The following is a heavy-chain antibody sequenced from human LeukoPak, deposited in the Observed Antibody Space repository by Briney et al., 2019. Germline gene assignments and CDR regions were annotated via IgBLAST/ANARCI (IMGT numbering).Heavy chain of an antibody. D-gene: IGHD5-12*01. CDR2: IIPIFGTA. CDR1: GGTFSSYA. Sequence: SVKVSCKASGGTFSSYAISWVRQAPGQGLEWMGGIIPIFGTANYAQKFQGRVTITADESTSTAYMELSSLRSEDTAVYYCARVAGGGYENAFDIWGQGTMVTVSS. J-gene: IGHJ3*02. V-gene: IGHV1-69*13. CDR3: ARVAGGGYENAFDI.